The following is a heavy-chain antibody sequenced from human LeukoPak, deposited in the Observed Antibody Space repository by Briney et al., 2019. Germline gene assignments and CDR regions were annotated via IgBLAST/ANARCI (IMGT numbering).Heavy chain of an antibody. Sequence: GGSLRLSCAASGFTFSNYVMSWVRQAPGKGLEWVSGISGSGGNTYYADSVKGRFTISRDNSKNTLYLQMNSLRAEDTAVYYCARGEMATSYVWGQGTTVTVSS. J-gene: IGHJ6*02. D-gene: IGHD5-24*01. CDR2: ISGSGGNT. V-gene: IGHV3-23*01. CDR1: GFTFSNYV. CDR3: ARGEMATSYV.